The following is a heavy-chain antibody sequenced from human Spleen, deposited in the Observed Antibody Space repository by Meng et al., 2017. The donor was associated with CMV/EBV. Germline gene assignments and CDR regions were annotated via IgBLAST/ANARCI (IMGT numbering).Heavy chain of an antibody. J-gene: IGHJ4*02. CDR2: IYHSGNT. CDR1: GGSISSGDYY. Sequence: GGSISSGDYYGSWGGQPPGKGLEWIGYIYHSGNTYYNPSIKSRLSISVDTSKNQFSLKVYSVTAADTAVYYCATVPHFSSAYYFDHWGQGTLVTVSS. CDR3: ATVPHFSSAYYFDH. V-gene: IGHV4-30-4*08. D-gene: IGHD3-3*02.